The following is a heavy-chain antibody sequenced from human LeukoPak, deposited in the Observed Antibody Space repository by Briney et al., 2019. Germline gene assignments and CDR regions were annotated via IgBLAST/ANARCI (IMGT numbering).Heavy chain of an antibody. V-gene: IGHV4-59*12. CDR3: ARQTSIAARGHFDY. J-gene: IGHJ4*02. Sequence: SETLSLTYNVSGGSISSYYWSRIRQPPGKGLEWIGHIYYSGSTKYNPSLKSRVTKSIDTSKNQFSLKLTSVTAADTAVYYCARQTSIAARGHFDYWGQGTLVTVSS. D-gene: IGHD6-6*01. CDR2: IYYSGST. CDR1: GGSISSYY.